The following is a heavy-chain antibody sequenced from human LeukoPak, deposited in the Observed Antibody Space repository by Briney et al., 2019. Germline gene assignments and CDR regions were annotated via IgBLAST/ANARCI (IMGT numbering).Heavy chain of an antibody. CDR3: ARDGGYDFWGGYLFY. J-gene: IGHJ4*02. D-gene: IGHD3-3*01. V-gene: IGHV3-23*01. CDR2: ISGLGDNT. CDR1: GFTFTTYA. Sequence: GGSLRLSCAASGFTFTTYAMSWARQAPGKGLEWVSGISGLGDNTYYVDSVKGRFTISRDNSKNTLYLQMNSLRAEDTAVYYCARDGGYDFWGGYLFYWGQGTLVTVSS.